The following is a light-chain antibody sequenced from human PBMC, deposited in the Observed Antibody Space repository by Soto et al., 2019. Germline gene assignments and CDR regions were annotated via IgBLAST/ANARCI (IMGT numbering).Light chain of an antibody. Sequence: SVLTQSPATLSLSPGERATLSFRASQSVSSNLAWYQQKPGQAPRLLIHVASTRATGIPARFSGSGSGTDFTLTINRLEPEGFAVYYCQQYGGAPTFALGTKVDIK. J-gene: IGKJ1*01. CDR2: VAS. CDR1: QSVSSN. V-gene: IGKV3-20*01. CDR3: QQYGGAPT.